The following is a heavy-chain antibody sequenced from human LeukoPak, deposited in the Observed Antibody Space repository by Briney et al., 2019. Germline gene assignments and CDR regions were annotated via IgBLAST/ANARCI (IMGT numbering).Heavy chain of an antibody. Sequence: SGTLSLTCAVSGGSISSSNWWSWVRQPPGKGLEWIGEIYHSGSTNYNPSLKSRVTISVDKSKNQFSLKLSSVTAADTAVYYCARPSGIAAAAKWFDPWGQGTLVTVSS. J-gene: IGHJ5*02. CDR1: GGSISSSNW. CDR2: IYHSGST. D-gene: IGHD6-13*01. CDR3: ARPSGIAAAAKWFDP. V-gene: IGHV4-4*02.